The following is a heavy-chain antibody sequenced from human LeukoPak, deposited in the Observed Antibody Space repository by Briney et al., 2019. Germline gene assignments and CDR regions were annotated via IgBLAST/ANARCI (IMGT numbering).Heavy chain of an antibody. Sequence: SETLSLTCAVSGGSIGSSGYSWNWIRQPPGKGLEWIGYIFHSGATYYNPSLKSRLTMSVDKSKDTFSLKLTSVTAADTAVYYCARAGHYGDFEEAFDLWGQGTLVTVSS. CDR2: IFHSGAT. J-gene: IGHJ3*01. CDR3: ARAGHYGDFEEAFDL. D-gene: IGHD4-17*01. CDR1: GGSIGSSGYS. V-gene: IGHV4-30-2*01.